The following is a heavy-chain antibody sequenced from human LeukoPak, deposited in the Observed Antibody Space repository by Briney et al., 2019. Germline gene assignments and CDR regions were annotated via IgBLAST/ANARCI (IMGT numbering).Heavy chain of an antibody. V-gene: IGHV1-2*02. CDR1: GYTFTGYY. CDR3: ARVNQNQWLSLDY. D-gene: IGHD3-22*01. Sequence: GASVKVSCTASGYTFTGYYMHWVRQAPGQGLEWMGWINHNSGGTNYAQKFRGRVTMTRDTSISTAYMELSRLRSDDTAVYYCARVNQNQWLSLDYWDQGTLVTVSS. CDR2: INHNSGGT. J-gene: IGHJ4*02.